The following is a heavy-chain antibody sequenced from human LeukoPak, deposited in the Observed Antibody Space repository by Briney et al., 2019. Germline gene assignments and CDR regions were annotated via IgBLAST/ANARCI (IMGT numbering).Heavy chain of an antibody. J-gene: IGHJ6*03. CDR2: ISAYKCNT. CDR3: ARAELESGYYYNYMDV. D-gene: IGHD1-1*01. CDR1: VYTFTSYG. Sequence: ASLRVSCTASVYTFTSYGISSVRQAPGQGLGWMGWISAYKCNTNYAQKLQGRVTMTTDTSTSTAYMELRSLRSDDTAVYYCARAELESGYYYNYMDVWGKGTTVTVSS. V-gene: IGHV1-18*01.